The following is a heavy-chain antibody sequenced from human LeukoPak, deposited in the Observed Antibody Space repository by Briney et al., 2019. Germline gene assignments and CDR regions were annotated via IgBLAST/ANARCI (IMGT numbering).Heavy chain of an antibody. V-gene: IGHV3-33*01. CDR3: ARDIGDGSGSEVDY. CDR2: IWYDGSNK. Sequence: QSGGSLRLSCAASGFTFSSYGMHWVRQAPGKGLEWVAVIWYDGSNKYYADSVKGRFTISRDNSKNTLYLQMNSLRAEDTAVYYCARDIGDGSGSEVDYWGQGTLVTVSS. D-gene: IGHD3-10*01. J-gene: IGHJ4*02. CDR1: GFTFSSYG.